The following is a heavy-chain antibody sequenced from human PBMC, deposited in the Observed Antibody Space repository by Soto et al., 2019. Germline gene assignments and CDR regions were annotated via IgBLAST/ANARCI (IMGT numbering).Heavy chain of an antibody. V-gene: IGHV3-48*03. Sequence: PGGSLRLSCAASGFTFSSYEMNWVRQAPGKGLEWVSYISSSGSTIYYADSVKGRFTISRDNAKNSLYLQMNSLRAEDTAVYYCARTCDIGFDPWGQGTLVTLSS. CDR2: ISSSGSTI. CDR3: ARTCDIGFDP. CDR1: GFTFSSYE. J-gene: IGHJ5*02. D-gene: IGHD2-15*01.